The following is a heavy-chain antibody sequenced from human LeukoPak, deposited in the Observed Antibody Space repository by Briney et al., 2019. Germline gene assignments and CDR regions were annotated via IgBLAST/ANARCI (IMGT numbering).Heavy chain of an antibody. CDR1: GYTFTGYY. V-gene: IGHV1-2*02. CDR2: INPNSGGT. Sequence: ASVKVSCKASGYTFTGYYMHWVRQAPGQGLEWMGWINPNSGGTNYAQKFRGRVTMTRDTSISTAYMELSRLRSDDTAVYYCARDQAMVRGSLSGMDVWGQGTTVTVSS. D-gene: IGHD3-10*01. CDR3: ARDQAMVRGSLSGMDV. J-gene: IGHJ6*02.